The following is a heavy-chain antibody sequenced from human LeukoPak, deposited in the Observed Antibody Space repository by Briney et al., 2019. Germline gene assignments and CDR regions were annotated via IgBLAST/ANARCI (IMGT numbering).Heavy chain of an antibody. Sequence: QTGGSLRLSCTASGFTFSTYWMSWVRQAPGKGLEWVANIHPDGNEKYHVDSVKGRFTISRDNAKSSLYLQMNSLRVEDTAVYYCARGDDFSGDYWGQGTLVTVSS. CDR3: ARGDDFSGDY. CDR2: IHPDGNEK. J-gene: IGHJ4*02. CDR1: GFTFSTYW. D-gene: IGHD2-21*02. V-gene: IGHV3-7*04.